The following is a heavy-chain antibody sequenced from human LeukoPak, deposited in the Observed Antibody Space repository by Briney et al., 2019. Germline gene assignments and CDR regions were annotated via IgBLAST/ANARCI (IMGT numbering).Heavy chain of an antibody. D-gene: IGHD2-2*01. V-gene: IGHV3-23*01. J-gene: IGHJ4*02. CDR1: GFTLXSYA. CDR3: ARGRGSSSYQVDY. Sequence: GSLRLSXAASGFTLXSYAMNWVRLAPGKGLEWVSGVSGSGGSTYYADSVRGQFTISRDNSKNTLYLQMNSLRAEDTAVYYCARGRGSSSYQVDYWGQGTLVTVSS. CDR2: VSGSGGST.